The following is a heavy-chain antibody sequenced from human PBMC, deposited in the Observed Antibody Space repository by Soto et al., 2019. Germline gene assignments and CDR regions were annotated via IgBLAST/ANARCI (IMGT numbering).Heavy chain of an antibody. CDR1: GGSFSGYY. J-gene: IGHJ5*02. V-gene: IGHV4-34*01. Sequence: SETLSLTCAVYGGSFSGYYWSWIRQPPGKGLEWIGEINHSGSTNYNPSLKSRVTISVDTSKNQFSLKLSSVTAADTAVYYCARGSRLGELSLNWFDPWGQGTLVTVSS. CDR2: INHSGST. D-gene: IGHD3-16*02. CDR3: ARGSRLGELSLNWFDP.